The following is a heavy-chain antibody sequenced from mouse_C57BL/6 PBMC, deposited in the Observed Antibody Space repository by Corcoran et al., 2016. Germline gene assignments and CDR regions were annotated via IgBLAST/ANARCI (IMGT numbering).Heavy chain of an antibody. Sequence: QVQLQQSGAELVKPGASVKISCKASGYAFSSYWMNWVKQRPGKGLEWIGQIYPGDGDTNYNGKFKGKATLTADKSSSTAYMQLSSLTSEDSAVYFCARGFITTVVGYWGQGTTLTVSS. V-gene: IGHV1-80*01. J-gene: IGHJ2*01. CDR1: GYAFSSYW. CDR2: IYPGDGDT. CDR3: ARGFITTVVGY. D-gene: IGHD1-1*01.